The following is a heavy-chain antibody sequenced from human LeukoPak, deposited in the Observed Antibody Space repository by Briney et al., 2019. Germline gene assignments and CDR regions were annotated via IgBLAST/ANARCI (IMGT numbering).Heavy chain of an antibody. V-gene: IGHV4-31*03. CDR3: ASTRSAAAAFYYFDY. D-gene: IGHD6-13*01. CDR2: IYYSGST. CDR1: GGSTSSGGYY. Sequence: SQTLSLTCTVSGGSTSSGGYYWSWIRQHPGKGLEWIGYIYYSGSTYYNPSLKSRVTISVDTSKNQFSLKLSSVTAADTAVYYCASTRSAAAAFYYFDYWGQGTLVTVSS. J-gene: IGHJ4*02.